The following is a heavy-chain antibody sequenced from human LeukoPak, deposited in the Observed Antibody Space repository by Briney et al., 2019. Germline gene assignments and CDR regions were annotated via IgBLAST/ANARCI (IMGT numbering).Heavy chain of an antibody. CDR1: GYTFSTYP. D-gene: IGHD3-22*01. CDR2: INTNTGSP. V-gene: IGHV7-4-1*02. J-gene: IGHJ4*02. Sequence: ASVKVSCKASGYTFSTYPMNRVRQAPGQGLEWMGWINTNTGSPTYAQGLTGRFVFSLDTSVSTAFLQINSLKAVDTALYYCVRGIDTTGYFNYWGQGTLVTVSS. CDR3: VRGIDTTGYFNY.